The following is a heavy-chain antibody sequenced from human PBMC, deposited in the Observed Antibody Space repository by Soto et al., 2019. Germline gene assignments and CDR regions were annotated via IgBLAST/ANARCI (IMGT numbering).Heavy chain of an antibody. CDR1: GYTFTSYD. Sequence: ASVKVSCKASGYTFTSYDINWVRQATGQGLEWMGWMNPNSGNTGYAQKFQGRVTMTRNTSISTAYMELSSLRSEDTAVYYCARSCSGGSCYPKGFDYWGQGTLVTVSS. CDR2: MNPNSGNT. J-gene: IGHJ4*02. CDR3: ARSCSGGSCYPKGFDY. V-gene: IGHV1-8*01. D-gene: IGHD2-15*01.